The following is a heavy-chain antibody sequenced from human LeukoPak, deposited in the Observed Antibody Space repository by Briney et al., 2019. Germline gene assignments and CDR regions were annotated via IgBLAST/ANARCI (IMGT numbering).Heavy chain of an antibody. J-gene: IGHJ4*02. CDR1: GFTFSDYY. V-gene: IGHV3-23*01. CDR3: AKPNRYCSGGSCYLS. Sequence: GGSLRLSCAASGFTFSDYYMSWIRQAPGKGLEWVSAISGSGGSTYYADSVKGRFTISRDNSKNTLYLQMNSLRAEDTAVYYCAKPNRYCSGGSCYLSWGQGTLVTVSS. D-gene: IGHD2-15*01. CDR2: ISGSGGST.